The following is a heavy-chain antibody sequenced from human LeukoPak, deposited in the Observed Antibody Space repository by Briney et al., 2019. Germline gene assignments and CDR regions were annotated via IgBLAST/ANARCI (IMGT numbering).Heavy chain of an antibody. J-gene: IGHJ4*02. CDR2: ISPNSGGT. D-gene: IGHD5-24*01. V-gene: IGHV1-2*02. CDR3: ARDRDGYNPFDY. Sequence: ASVKVSCKASGYTFTGYYMHWARQAPGQGLEWMGWISPNSGGTNFAQKFHGRVTMTRDTSISTAYMELSSLRSDNTAVYYCARDRDGYNPFDYWGQGTLVTVSS. CDR1: GYTFTGYY.